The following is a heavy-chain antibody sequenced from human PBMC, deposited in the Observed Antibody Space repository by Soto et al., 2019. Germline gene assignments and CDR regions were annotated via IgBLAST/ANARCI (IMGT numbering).Heavy chain of an antibody. CDR1: GYSISSGYY. J-gene: IGHJ5*02. D-gene: IGHD3-22*01. CDR2: IYHGGST. V-gene: IGHV4-38-2*01. CDR3: ASVGPWVPYYSDSSPYTFESWFDP. Sequence: QVQLQESGPGLVKASETLSLTCAVSGYSISSGYYWGWLRQRPGKGLEWIGSIYHGGSTYYNPSLNSRLILSINKTNNHASLILNSVTAADAAVNYCASVGPWVPYYSDSSPYTFESWFDPWGQGTLVTVSS.